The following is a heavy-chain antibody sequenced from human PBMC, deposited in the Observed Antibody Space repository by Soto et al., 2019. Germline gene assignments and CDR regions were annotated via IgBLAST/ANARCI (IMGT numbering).Heavy chain of an antibody. Sequence: VGSLRLSCAGSGFTFSSYSINWVRQAPGKGLEWVSSISSSSSYIYYADSVKGRFTISRDNAKNSLYLQMNSLRAEDTAVYYCERDYYDSLGGFDYWGQGTLVTVFS. CDR3: ERDYYDSLGGFDY. CDR2: ISSSSSYI. J-gene: IGHJ4*02. D-gene: IGHD3-22*01. V-gene: IGHV3-21*01. CDR1: GFTFSSYS.